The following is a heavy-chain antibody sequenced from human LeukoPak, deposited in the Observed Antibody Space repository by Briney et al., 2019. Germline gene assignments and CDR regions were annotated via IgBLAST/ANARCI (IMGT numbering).Heavy chain of an antibody. J-gene: IGHJ3*02. D-gene: IGHD2-2*01. V-gene: IGHV4-59*11. CDR1: GGSLSTHF. Sequence: PSETLSLTCTVSGGSLSTHFWSWIRQSPGKRLEWIGYIHYSGSTNYNPSFKSRVTISVDTSENQFSLKPSSVTAADTAVYYCAREDCSSTSCYPSAFDIWGQGTMVTVSS. CDR3: AREDCSSTSCYPSAFDI. CDR2: IHYSGST.